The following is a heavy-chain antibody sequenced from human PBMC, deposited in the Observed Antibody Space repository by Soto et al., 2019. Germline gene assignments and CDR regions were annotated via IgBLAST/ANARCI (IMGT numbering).Heavy chain of an antibody. J-gene: IGHJ2*01. V-gene: IGHV1-69*12. D-gene: IGHD4-17*01. CDR3: ARAVTTPWYFDL. Sequence: QVQLVQSGAEVKKPGSSVKVSCKASGGTLSSYAISWVRQAPGQGLEWMGGIIPIFGTADYAQKFQGRVTLTADESTSTAYMQLSSLRSEDTYVYYCARAVTTPWYFDLWGRGTLVTVSS. CDR2: IIPIFGTA. CDR1: GGTLSSYA.